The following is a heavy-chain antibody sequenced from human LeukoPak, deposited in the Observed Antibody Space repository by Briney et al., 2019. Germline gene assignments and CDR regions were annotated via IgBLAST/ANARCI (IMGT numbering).Heavy chain of an antibody. CDR2: IKTKTDGGTT. CDR1: GFTFSNAW. D-gene: IGHD4-11*01. CDR3: ITQYFDY. V-gene: IGHV3-15*01. Sequence: GGSLRLSCAASGFTFSNAWMNWVRQAPGKGVEWVGRIKTKTDGGTTDYAAPVKGRFTISRDDSKNTVFLQMNSLKTEDTAFYYCITQYFDYWGQGTLVTVSS. J-gene: IGHJ4*02.